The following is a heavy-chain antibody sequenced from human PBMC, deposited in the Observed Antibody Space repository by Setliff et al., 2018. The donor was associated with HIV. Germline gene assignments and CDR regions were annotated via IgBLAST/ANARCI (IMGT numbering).Heavy chain of an antibody. CDR3: ARDHVFGSRTGFDP. Sequence: ASETLSRTCAVSGGPLNSRNWWSWVRQPPGKGLEWIGEVFHSGSANSNASLRSRVMISVDTSKNQFSLKLSAVTAADTAVYYCARDHVFGSRTGFDPWGPGILVTVSS. CDR2: VFHSGSA. V-gene: IGHV4-4*02. CDR1: GGPLNSRNW. J-gene: IGHJ5*02. D-gene: IGHD3-10*01.